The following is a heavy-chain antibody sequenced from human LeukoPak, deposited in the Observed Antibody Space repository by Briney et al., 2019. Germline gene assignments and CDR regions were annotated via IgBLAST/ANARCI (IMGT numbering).Heavy chain of an antibody. Sequence: RTSETLSLTCTVSGGSISSSSYYWGWIRQPPGKGLEWIGSIYYSGSTYYNPSLKSRVTISVDTSKNQFSLKLSSVTAADTAVYYCAREAYSWWTRRRNKNWFDPWGQGTLVTVSS. CDR1: GGSISSSSYY. CDR2: IYYSGST. J-gene: IGHJ5*02. CDR3: AREAYSWWTRRRNKNWFDP. D-gene: IGHD6-13*01. V-gene: IGHV4-39*07.